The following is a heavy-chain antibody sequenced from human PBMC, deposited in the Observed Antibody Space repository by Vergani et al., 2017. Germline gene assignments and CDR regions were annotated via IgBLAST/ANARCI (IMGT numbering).Heavy chain of an antibody. Sequence: QLQLQESGPGLVKPSETLSLTCTVSGGSISSGGYYWSWIRQHPGKGLEWIGYIYYSGSTYYNPSLKSRVTISVDTSKNQFSLKLSSVTAADTAVYYCAREGIGGIAAAAADAFDIWGQGTMVTVSS. D-gene: IGHD6-13*01. CDR3: AREGIGGIAAAAADAFDI. J-gene: IGHJ3*02. CDR1: GGSISSGGYY. CDR2: IYYSGST. V-gene: IGHV4-31*03.